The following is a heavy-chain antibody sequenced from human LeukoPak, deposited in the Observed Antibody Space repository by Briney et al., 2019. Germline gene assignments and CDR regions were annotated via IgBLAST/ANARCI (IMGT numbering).Heavy chain of an antibody. J-gene: IGHJ4*02. CDR2: ISSSGSFI. CDR1: GFTFSNYE. Sequence: GGSLRLSCAASGFTFSNYEINWVRQAPGKGLEWVSSISSSGSFISYADSVKGRFTIFRDNAKNSVYLQMNSLRAEDTAVYYCARAIIAMVRGVTHFDYWGQGTLVTVSS. CDR3: ARAIIAMVRGVTHFDY. V-gene: IGHV3-48*03. D-gene: IGHD3-10*01.